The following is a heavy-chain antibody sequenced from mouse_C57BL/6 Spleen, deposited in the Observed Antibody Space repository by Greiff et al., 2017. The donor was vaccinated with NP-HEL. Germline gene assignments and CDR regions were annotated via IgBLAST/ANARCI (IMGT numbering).Heavy chain of an antibody. CDR1: GYTFTSYW. D-gene: IGHD1-1*01. CDR2: IDPSDSYT. J-gene: IGHJ2*01. CDR3: ARLTTLVGNY. V-gene: IGHV1-50*01. Sequence: VQLQQSGAELVKPGASVKLSCKASGYTFTSYWMQWVKQRPGQGLEWIGEIDPSDSYTNYNQKFKGKATLTVDTSSSTAYMQLSSLTSEDSAVYYCARLTTLVGNYWGQGTTLTVSS.